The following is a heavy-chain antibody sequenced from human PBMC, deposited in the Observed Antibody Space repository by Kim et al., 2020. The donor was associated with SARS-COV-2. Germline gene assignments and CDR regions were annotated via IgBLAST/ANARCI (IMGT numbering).Heavy chain of an antibody. Sequence: YGDSVKRRFTISRDNSKNTLYRQMNGLRAEDTAVYYCAKDKHHMTGSGLGYWGQGTLVTVSS. CDR3: AKDKHHMTGSGLGY. V-gene: IGHV3-33*06. J-gene: IGHJ4*02. D-gene: IGHD6-19*01.